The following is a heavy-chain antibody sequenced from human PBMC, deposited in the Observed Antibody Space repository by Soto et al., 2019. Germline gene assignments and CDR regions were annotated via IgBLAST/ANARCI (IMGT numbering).Heavy chain of an antibody. CDR2: LSPNSANS. CDR1: GYTFTNYD. J-gene: IGHJ4*02. Sequence: ASVKVSCKASGYTFTNYDINWVRQATGQGLEWMGWLSPNSANSDYAQKFQGRVTMTRNTSITTAYMELSSLRSEDTAVYYCARGSPSGSYDYWGQGTLVTVSS. CDR3: ARGSPSGSYDY. V-gene: IGHV1-8*01. D-gene: IGHD3-10*01.